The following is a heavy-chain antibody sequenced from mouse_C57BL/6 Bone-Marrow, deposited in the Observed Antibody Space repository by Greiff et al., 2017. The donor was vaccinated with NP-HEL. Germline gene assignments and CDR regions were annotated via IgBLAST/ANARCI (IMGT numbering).Heavy chain of an antibody. V-gene: IGHV1-64*01. CDR3: ARWGLRLYAMDY. CDR1: GYTFTSYW. Sequence: QVHVKQPGAELVKPGASVKLSCKASGYTFTSYWMHWVKQRPGQGLEWIGMIHPNSGSTNYNEKFKSKATLTVDKSSSTAYMQLSSLTSEDSAVYYCARWGLRLYAMDYWGQGTSVTVSS. J-gene: IGHJ4*01. CDR2: IHPNSGST. D-gene: IGHD1-2*01.